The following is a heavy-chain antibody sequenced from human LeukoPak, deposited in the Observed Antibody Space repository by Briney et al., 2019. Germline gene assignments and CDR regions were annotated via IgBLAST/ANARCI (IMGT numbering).Heavy chain of an antibody. CDR3: ATSDTVVTSFFDY. V-gene: IGHV3-53*01. CDR2: IYSGGTT. D-gene: IGHD4-23*01. CDR1: GFTVSSNY. Sequence: GGSLRLSCAASGFTVSSNYMSWVRQAPGKGLEWVSVIYSGGTTYYADSVKGRFTISRDNSKNTLYLQMNSLRGEDTAVYYCATSDTVVTSFFDYWGQGTLVTVSS. J-gene: IGHJ4*02.